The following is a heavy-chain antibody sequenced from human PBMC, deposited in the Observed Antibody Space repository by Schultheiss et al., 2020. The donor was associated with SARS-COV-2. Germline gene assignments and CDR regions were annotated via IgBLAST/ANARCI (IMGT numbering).Heavy chain of an antibody. V-gene: IGHV4-59*12. Sequence: SETLSLTCTVSGGSISSYYWSWIWQPPGKGLEWIGYIYYSGSTNYNPSLKSRVTISVDTSKNQFSLKLSSVTAADTAVYYCARDLEMATIKEVDYFDYWGQGTLVTVSS. J-gene: IGHJ4*02. CDR3: ARDLEMATIKEVDYFDY. D-gene: IGHD5-24*01. CDR1: GGSISSYY. CDR2: IYYSGST.